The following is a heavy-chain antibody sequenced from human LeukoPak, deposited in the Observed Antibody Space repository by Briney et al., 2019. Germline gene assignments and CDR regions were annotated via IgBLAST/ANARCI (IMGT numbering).Heavy chain of an antibody. CDR3: ARDRVSSGVGSVSWYFDY. CDR1: GFTFSNHW. Sequence: GGSLRLSCAASGFTFSNHWMSWVRQAPGKGLEWVANIKQDGSEKYYVDSVKGRFTISRDNAKKSLYLQMNSLRAEDTAVYYCARDRVSSGVGSVSWYFDYWGQGTLVTVSS. J-gene: IGHJ4*02. D-gene: IGHD3-10*01. V-gene: IGHV3-7*03. CDR2: IKQDGSEK.